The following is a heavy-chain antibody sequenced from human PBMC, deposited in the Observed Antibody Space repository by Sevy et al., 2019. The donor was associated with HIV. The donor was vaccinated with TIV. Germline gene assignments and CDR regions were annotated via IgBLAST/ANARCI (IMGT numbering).Heavy chain of an antibody. Sequence: GGSLRLSCAASGFTFSSYWMSWVRQAPGKGLEWVANIKQDGSEKYYVDSVKGRFTISRDNAKNSLYLQMNSLRAEDTAVYYCARGVKSIAAAGTSVWFDPWGQGTLVTVSS. CDR1: GFTFSSYW. V-gene: IGHV3-7*04. D-gene: IGHD6-13*01. CDR2: IKQDGSEK. CDR3: ARGVKSIAAAGTSVWFDP. J-gene: IGHJ5*02.